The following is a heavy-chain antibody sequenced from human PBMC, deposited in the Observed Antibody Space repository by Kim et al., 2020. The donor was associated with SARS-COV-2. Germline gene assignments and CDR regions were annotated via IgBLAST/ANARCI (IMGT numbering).Heavy chain of an antibody. J-gene: IGHJ4*01. D-gene: IGHD3-3*01. CDR2: IYYSGST. CDR1: GGSISSGGYS. CDR3: ASGRIPIFRVVTDFDY. Sequence: SETLSLTCTVSGGSISSGGYSWSWIRQHPGKGLEWIGYIYYSGSTYYNPSLKSRVTISVDTSKNHFSLKLSSVTAADTAVYYCASGRIPIFRVVTDFDY. V-gene: IGHV4-31*03.